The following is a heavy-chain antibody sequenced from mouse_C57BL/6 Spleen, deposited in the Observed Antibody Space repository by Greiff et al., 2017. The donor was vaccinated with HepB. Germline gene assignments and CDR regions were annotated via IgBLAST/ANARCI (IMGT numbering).Heavy chain of an antibody. J-gene: IGHJ1*03. V-gene: IGHV6-6*01. D-gene: IGHD1-1*01. CDR3: TPHYYGSSSANWDWYFDV. CDR2: IRNKANNHAT. CDR1: GFTFSDAW. Sequence: EVKVVESGGGLVQPGGSMKLSCAASGFTFSDAWMDWVRQAPEKGLEWVAEIRNKANNHATYYAESVKGRFTISRDDSKSSVYLQMNSLRAEDTGIYYCTPHYYGSSSANWDWYFDVWGTGTTVTVSS.